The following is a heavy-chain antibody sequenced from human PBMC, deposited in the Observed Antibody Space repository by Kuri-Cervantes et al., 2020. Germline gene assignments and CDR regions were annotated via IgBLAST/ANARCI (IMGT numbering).Heavy chain of an antibody. CDR3: ARGYYDILTGLPPHFDY. Sequence: GESLKISCAASGFTVSSNYMSWVRQAPGKGLEWVSVIYSGGSTYYADSVKGRFTISRDNSKNTLYLQMNSLRAEDTAVYYCARGYYDILTGLPPHFDYWGQGTLVTVSS. CDR2: IYSGGST. CDR1: GFTVSSNY. J-gene: IGHJ4*02. V-gene: IGHV3-66*01. D-gene: IGHD3-9*01.